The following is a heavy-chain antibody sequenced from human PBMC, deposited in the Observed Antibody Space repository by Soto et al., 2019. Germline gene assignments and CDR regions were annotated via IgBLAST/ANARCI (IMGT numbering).Heavy chain of an antibody. D-gene: IGHD5-18*01. Sequence: LETTSHTCAVSGGCISSSTRCSWVNKTPGKGLEWIGEIYHSGSTNYNPSLKCRVTISVDKSKNQFSLKLSSVTAADTAVYYCARADTAMVPTNWFDPWGQGTLVTVSS. J-gene: IGHJ5*02. CDR3: ARADTAMVPTNWFDP. V-gene: IGHV4-4*02. CDR1: GGCISSSTR. CDR2: IYHSGST.